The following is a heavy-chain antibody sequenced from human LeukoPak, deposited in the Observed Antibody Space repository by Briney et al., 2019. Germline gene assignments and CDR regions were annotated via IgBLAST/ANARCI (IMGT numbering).Heavy chain of an antibody. D-gene: IGHD2-21*02. CDR1: GGTFSSYA. CDR3: ASNAYCGGDCVAAFDI. J-gene: IGHJ3*02. CDR2: IIPIFGTA. Sequence: ASVKVSCKASGGTFSSYAISWVRQAPGQGLEWMGGIIPIFGTANYAQKFQGRVTITADESTSTAYMELSSLRSEDTAVYYCASNAYCGGDCVAAFDIWGQGTMVTVSS. V-gene: IGHV1-69*13.